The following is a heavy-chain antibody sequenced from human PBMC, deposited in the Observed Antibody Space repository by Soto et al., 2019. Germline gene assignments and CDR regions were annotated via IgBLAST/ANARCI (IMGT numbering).Heavy chain of an antibody. CDR3: AKDWYADS. J-gene: IGHJ4*02. D-gene: IGHD2-2*01. Sequence: EVQLLESGGGLVQPGGSLRLSCAASGFTFTTYAMTWVRQAPGKGLEWLSAINTAGTTYYADSVKGRFTISRDNAKNTLYLQMNGLRVEDKAVYYCAKDWYADSWGQGTLVTVSS. CDR2: INTAGTT. CDR1: GFTFTTYA. V-gene: IGHV3-23*01.